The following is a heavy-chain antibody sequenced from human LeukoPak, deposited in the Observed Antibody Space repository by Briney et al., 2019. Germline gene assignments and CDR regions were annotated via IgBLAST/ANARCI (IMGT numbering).Heavy chain of an antibody. CDR2: SYPGDSDT. V-gene: IGHV5-51*01. D-gene: IGHD1-26*01. J-gene: IGHJ3*02. Sequence: HGESLKISCKGSGYSFTSYWIGWVRQMRGQGLEWRGISYPGDSDTSYSPSFQGQVTISADKSLSTAYLQSSSLKASDTAMYYCARTIVGAGGNAFDIWGQGTMVTVSS. CDR1: GYSFTSYW. CDR3: ARTIVGAGGNAFDI.